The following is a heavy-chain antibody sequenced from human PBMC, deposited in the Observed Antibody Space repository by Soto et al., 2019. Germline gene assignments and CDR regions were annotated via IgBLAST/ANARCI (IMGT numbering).Heavy chain of an antibody. CDR3: AASTPRGGSGSPS. CDR2: IVVGSGNT. CDR1: GFTFTSSA. V-gene: IGHV1-58*01. J-gene: IGHJ4*02. Sequence: QMQQVQSGPEVKKPGTSVKVSCKASGFTFTSSAVQWVRQARGQRLEWIGWIVVGSGNTNYAQKFQERVTITRDMSTSTAYMELSSLRSEDTAVYYCAASTPRGGSGSPSWGQGTLVTVSS. D-gene: IGHD6-19*01.